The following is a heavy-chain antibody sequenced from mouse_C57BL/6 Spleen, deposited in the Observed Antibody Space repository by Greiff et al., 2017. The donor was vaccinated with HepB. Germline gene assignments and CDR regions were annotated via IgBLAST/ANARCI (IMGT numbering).Heavy chain of an antibody. Sequence: VQLQQPGAELVKPGASVKLSCKASGYTFTSYWMHWVKQRPGQGLEWIGMIHPNSGSTNYNEKFKSKATLTVDKSSSTAYMQLSSLTSEDSAVYYCARGGGNYLYYFDYWGQGTTLTVSS. V-gene: IGHV1-64*01. D-gene: IGHD2-1*01. CDR2: IHPNSGST. J-gene: IGHJ2*01. CDR3: ARGGGNYLYYFDY. CDR1: GYTFTSYW.